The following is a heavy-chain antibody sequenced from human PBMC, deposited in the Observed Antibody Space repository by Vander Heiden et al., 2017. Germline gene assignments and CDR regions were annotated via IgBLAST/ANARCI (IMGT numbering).Heavy chain of an antibody. CDR3: ARRVVGAPRAFDI. D-gene: IGHD1-26*01. J-gene: IGHJ3*02. CDR1: GFTFSSYS. V-gene: IGHV3-48*01. Sequence: EVQLVESGGGLVRHGGSLRLSCAASGFTFSSYSVYGIRQAPGKGLELVSNISTSNSNIYDADSVKGRFSISRDNTKNSLYLQMISLRAEDTDVYYCARRVVGAPRAFDIWGQGTMVTVSS. CDR2: ISTSNSNI.